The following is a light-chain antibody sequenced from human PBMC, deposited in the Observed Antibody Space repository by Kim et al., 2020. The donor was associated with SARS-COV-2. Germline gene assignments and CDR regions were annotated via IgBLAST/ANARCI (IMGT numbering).Light chain of an antibody. CDR2: EVS. CDR1: SSDVGSYNL. CDR3: CSYAGSSTLV. V-gene: IGLV2-23*02. J-gene: IGLJ2*01. Sequence: LTQPASVSGSPGQSITISCTGTSSDVGSYNLVSWYQQHPGKAPKLMIYEVSKRPSGVSNRFSGSKSGNTASLTISGLQAEDEADYYCCSYAGSSTLVFGGGTQLTVL.